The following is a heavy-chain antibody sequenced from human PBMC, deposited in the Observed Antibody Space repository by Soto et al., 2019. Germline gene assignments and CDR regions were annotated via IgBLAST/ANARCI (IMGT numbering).Heavy chain of an antibody. CDR1: GGSVSSGSYY. CDR2: IYYSGST. V-gene: IGHV4-61*01. J-gene: IGHJ5*02. Sequence: SETLSLTCTVSGGSVSSGSYYWSWIRQPPGKGLEWIGYIYYSGSTNYNPSLKSRVTISVDTSKNQFSLKLSSVTAADTAVYYCAREGDSGSSSWINWFDPWGQGTLVTVSS. D-gene: IGHD6-13*01. CDR3: AREGDSGSSSWINWFDP.